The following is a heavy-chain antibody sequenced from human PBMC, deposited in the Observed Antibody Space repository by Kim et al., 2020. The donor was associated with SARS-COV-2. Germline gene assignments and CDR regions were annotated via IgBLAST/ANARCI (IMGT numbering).Heavy chain of an antibody. CDR3: ARESNDSSGYYFDY. Sequence: SETLSLTCTVSGGSISSGGYYWSWIRQHPGKGLEWIGYIYYSGSTYYNPSLKSRVTISVDTSKNQFSLKLSSVTAADTAVYYCARESNDSSGYYFDYWGQGTLVTVSS. CDR2: IYYSGST. J-gene: IGHJ4*02. V-gene: IGHV4-31*03. CDR1: GGSISSGGYY. D-gene: IGHD3-22*01.